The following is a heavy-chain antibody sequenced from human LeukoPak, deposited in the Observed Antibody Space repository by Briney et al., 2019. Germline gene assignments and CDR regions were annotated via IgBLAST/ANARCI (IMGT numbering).Heavy chain of an antibody. J-gene: IGHJ3*02. V-gene: IGHV1-69*05. CDR2: IIPIFGTA. D-gene: IGHD3-3*01. CDR1: GGTFSSYA. Sequence: VASVKVSCKASGGTFSSYAISWVRQAPGQGLEWMGGIIPIFGTANYAQKFQGRVTITTDESTSTAYMELSSLGSEDTAVYYCARVWTTRVGGIRFLDRGAFDIWGQGTMVTVSS. CDR3: ARVWTTRVGGIRFLDRGAFDI.